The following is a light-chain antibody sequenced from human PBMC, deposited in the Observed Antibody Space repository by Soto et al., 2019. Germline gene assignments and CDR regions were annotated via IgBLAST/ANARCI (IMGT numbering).Light chain of an antibody. CDR1: LSVSSSY. J-gene: IGKJ5*01. CDR3: QQYNNWPRGIT. V-gene: IGKV3-15*01. Sequence: IVLTPSPGSLSLSPGESSTRSCRATLSVSSSYLAWYQQKPGQAPRLLIYGASTRATGIPARFSGSGSGTEFTLTISSLQSEDFAVYYCQQYNNWPRGITFGQGSRLEI. CDR2: GAS.